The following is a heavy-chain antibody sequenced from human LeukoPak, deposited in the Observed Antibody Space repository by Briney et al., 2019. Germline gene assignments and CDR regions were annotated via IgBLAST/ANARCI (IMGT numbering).Heavy chain of an antibody. Sequence: ASVKVSCKASGYTFTSYDIKWVRQATGQGLEWMGWMNPNSGNTGYPQKFQGRVTMTRNTSISTAYMELSSLRSEDTAVYYCARSVRYGSGSYYNYWGQGTLVTVSS. V-gene: IGHV1-8*01. CDR3: ARSVRYGSGSYYNY. CDR1: GYTFTSYD. J-gene: IGHJ4*02. D-gene: IGHD3-10*01. CDR2: MNPNSGNT.